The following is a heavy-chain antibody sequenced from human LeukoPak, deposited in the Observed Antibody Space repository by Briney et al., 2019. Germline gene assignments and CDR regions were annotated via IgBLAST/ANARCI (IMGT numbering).Heavy chain of an antibody. Sequence: ASVKVSFXASGGTFSSYAISWVRQARGQGLEWMARIIPIFGTANYAQKFQGRVTITTDESTSTAYMVLSSLRSEDTAVYYCARSARNRKQWLDEYYFDYWGQGTLVTVSS. J-gene: IGHJ4*02. CDR2: IIPIFGTA. CDR1: GGTFSSYA. V-gene: IGHV1-69*05. D-gene: IGHD6-19*01. CDR3: ARSARNRKQWLDEYYFDY.